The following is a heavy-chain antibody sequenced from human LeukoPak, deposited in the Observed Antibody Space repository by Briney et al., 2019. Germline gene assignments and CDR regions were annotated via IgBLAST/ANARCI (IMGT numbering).Heavy chain of an antibody. CDR3: ARDRSNWNDVPDYYYYAMDV. CDR2: IYYSGST. CDR1: GGSVSSGSYY. J-gene: IGHJ6*02. V-gene: IGHV4-61*01. Sequence: SETLSLTCTVSGGSVSSGSYYWSWIRQPPGKGLEWIGYIYYSGSTNYNPSLKSRVTISVDTSKNQFSLKLSSVTAADTAVYYCARDRSNWNDVPDYYYYAMDVWGQGTTVTVSS. D-gene: IGHD1-20*01.